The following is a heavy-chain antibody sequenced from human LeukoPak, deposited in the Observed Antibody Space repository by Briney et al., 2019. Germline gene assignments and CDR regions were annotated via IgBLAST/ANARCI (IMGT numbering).Heavy chain of an antibody. V-gene: IGHV4-59*08. CDR2: IYYSGST. CDR1: GGSISSYY. Sequence: SETLSLTCTVSGGSISSYYWSWIRQPPGKGLEWIGYIYYSGSTNYNPSLKSRVTISVDTSKNQFSLKLSSVTAADTAVCYCARSIIAAAGFFDYWGQGTLVTVSS. J-gene: IGHJ4*02. CDR3: ARSIIAAAGFFDY. D-gene: IGHD6-13*01.